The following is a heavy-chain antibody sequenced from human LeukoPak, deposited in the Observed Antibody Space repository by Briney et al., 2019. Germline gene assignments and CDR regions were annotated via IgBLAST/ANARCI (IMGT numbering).Heavy chain of an antibody. CDR3: ARGGDYYDSSGYLIIDY. CDR1: GYTFTVYY. CDR2: INPNSGGT. J-gene: IGHJ4*02. D-gene: IGHD3-22*01. Sequence: ASVTVSCTASGYTFTVYYMHWVRQAPGQGLGWMGWINPNSGGTNYAQKFQGRVTMTRDTSISTAYMELSRLRSDDTAVYYCARGGDYYDSSGYLIIDYWGQGTLVTVSS. V-gene: IGHV1-2*02.